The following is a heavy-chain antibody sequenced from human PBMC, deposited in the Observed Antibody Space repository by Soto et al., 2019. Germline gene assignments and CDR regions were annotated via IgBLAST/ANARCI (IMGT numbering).Heavy chain of an antibody. D-gene: IGHD3-16*01. CDR1: GGSFSGYY. CDR3: ARGDRRGVMFQH. CDR2: INHSGST. Sequence: SETLSLTCAVYGGSFSGYYWSWIRQPPGKGLEWIGEINHSGSTNYNPSLRSRVTISVDTSKNQFSLKLSSVTAADTAVYYCARGDRRGVMFQHWGQGTLVTVSS. V-gene: IGHV4-34*01. J-gene: IGHJ1*01.